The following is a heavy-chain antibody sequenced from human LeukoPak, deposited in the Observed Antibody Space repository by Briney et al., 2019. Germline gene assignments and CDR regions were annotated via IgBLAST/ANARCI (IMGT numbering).Heavy chain of an antibody. J-gene: IGHJ4*02. CDR3: ARVGAAAGPYYFDY. V-gene: IGHV4-39*01. CDR2: IYYSGST. CDR1: GGSISSSSYY. Sequence: PSETQSLTCTVSGGSISSSSYYWGWIRQPPGKGLEWIGSIYYSGSTYYNPSLKSRVTISVDTSKNQFSLKLSSVTAADTAVYYCARVGAAAGPYYFDYWGQGTLATVSS. D-gene: IGHD6-13*01.